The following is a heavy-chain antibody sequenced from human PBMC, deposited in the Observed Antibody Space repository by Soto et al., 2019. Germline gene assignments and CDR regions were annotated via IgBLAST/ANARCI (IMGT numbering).Heavy chain of an antibody. CDR2: FDPEDGET. J-gene: IGHJ3*02. D-gene: IGHD3-16*02. V-gene: IGHV1-24*01. CDR1: GYTLTELS. Sequence: ASVKVSCKVSGYTLTELSMHWVRQAPGKGLEWMGGFDPEDGETIYAQKFQGRVTMTEDTSTDTAYMELSSLRSEDTAVYYCATGRIMITFGEVIARSGSAFDIWGQGTMVTVSS. CDR3: ATGRIMITFGEVIARSGSAFDI.